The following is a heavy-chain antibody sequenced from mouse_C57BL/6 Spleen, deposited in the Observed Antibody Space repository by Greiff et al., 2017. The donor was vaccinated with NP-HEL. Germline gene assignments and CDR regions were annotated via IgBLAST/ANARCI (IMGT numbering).Heavy chain of an antibody. D-gene: IGHD1-1*01. J-gene: IGHJ3*01. V-gene: IGHV5-6*01. CDR3: VRQDYYGSSYGWFAY. CDR2: ISSGGSYT. CDR1: GFTFSSYG. Sequence: EVMLVESGGDLVKPGGSLKLSCAASGFTFSSYGMSWVRQTPDKRLEWVATISSGGSYTYYPDSVKGRFTISRDTAKNTLYLQMSSLKSEDTAMYYCVRQDYYGSSYGWFAYWGQGTLVTVSA.